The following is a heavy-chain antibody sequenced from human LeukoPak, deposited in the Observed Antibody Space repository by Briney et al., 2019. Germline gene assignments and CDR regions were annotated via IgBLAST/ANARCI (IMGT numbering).Heavy chain of an antibody. CDR3: TRRFCGSTSCYFDY. CDR1: GYSIGSGSY. D-gene: IGHD2-2*01. V-gene: IGHV4-38-2*02. J-gene: IGHJ4*02. CDR2: IYHTGST. Sequence: SETLSLTCTVSGYSIGSGSYWGWIRQPPGEGLEWIGNIYHTGSTYYNPSLKSRVTISVDTSKNQFSLNLNSVTAADTAVYYCTRRFCGSTSCYFDYWGQGTLVTVSS.